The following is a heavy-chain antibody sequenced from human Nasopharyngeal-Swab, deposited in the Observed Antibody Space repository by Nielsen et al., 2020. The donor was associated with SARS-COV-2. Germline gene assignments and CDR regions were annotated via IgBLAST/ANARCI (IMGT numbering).Heavy chain of an antibody. CDR2: IYPRDSDT. D-gene: IGHD5-12*01. V-gene: IGHV5-51*01. CDR3: VRPEGVATSFKYYFQYWMDV. Sequence: GESLKISCKGSGYSFTSYWIAWVRQMPGKGLEWMGIIYPRDSDTRYSPSFQGQVTISADKSISTAYLQWSSLKASDTAMYYCVRPEGVATSFKYYFQYWMDVWGQGTMVTVPS. CDR1: GYSFTSYW. J-gene: IGHJ6*02.